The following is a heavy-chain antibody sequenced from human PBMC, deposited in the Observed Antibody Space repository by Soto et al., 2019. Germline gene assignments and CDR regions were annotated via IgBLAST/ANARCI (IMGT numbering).Heavy chain of an antibody. CDR2: INTYNGNT. Sequence: QVQLVQSGAEVKNPGASVKVSCKTSGYTFTSYGIGWARQAPGQGLEWMGWINTYNGNTNYAQNLQGRVTLTTDTSTSTAYMELRSLRSNDTAIYYCEMVDVYVTPSPQDVWGQGTTVTVSS. V-gene: IGHV1-18*01. D-gene: IGHD3-16*01. J-gene: IGHJ6*02. CDR1: GYTFTSYG. CDR3: EMVDVYVTPSPQDV.